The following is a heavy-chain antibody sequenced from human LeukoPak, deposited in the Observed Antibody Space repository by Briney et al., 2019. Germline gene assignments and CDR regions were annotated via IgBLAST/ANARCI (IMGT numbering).Heavy chain of an antibody. CDR1: GFTFDDYA. CDR3: AKDILSGYDSSGYHNYYYYGMDV. J-gene: IGHJ6*02. CDR2: ISWNSGSI. V-gene: IGHV3-9*01. D-gene: IGHD3-22*01. Sequence: GRSLRRSCAASGFTFDDYAMHWVRQAPGKGLEWVSGISWNSGSIGYADFVKGRFTISRDNAKNSLYLQMNSLRAEDTALYYCAKDILSGYDSSGYHNYYYYGMDVWGQGTTVTVSS.